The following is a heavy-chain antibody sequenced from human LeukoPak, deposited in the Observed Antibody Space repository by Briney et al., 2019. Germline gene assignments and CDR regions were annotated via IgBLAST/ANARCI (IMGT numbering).Heavy chain of an antibody. Sequence: AGGSLRLSCAASGFTFSSYAMSWVRQAPGRGLEWVSAISGSGGSTYYADSVKGRFTISRDNSKNTLYLQMNSLRAEDTAVYYCAKGGRYCSSTSCRYYYYYMDVWGKGTTVTISS. CDR3: AKGGRYCSSTSCRYYYYYMDV. D-gene: IGHD2-2*01. V-gene: IGHV3-23*01. CDR2: ISGSGGST. CDR1: GFTFSSYA. J-gene: IGHJ6*03.